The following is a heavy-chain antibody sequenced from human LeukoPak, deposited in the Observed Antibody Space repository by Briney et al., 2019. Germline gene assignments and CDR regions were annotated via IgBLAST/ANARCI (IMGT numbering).Heavy chain of an antibody. CDR2: IKQDGSEK. J-gene: IGHJ3*02. D-gene: IGHD2-2*01. V-gene: IGHV3-7*01. CDR3: TSLRTAVPHAGEAYDI. Sequence: GGSLRLSCAASGFTFSSYWMSWVRQAPGKGLEWMANIKQDGSEKYYVDSVKGRFTISRDNAKNSLYLQMNSLRAEDTAVYYCTSLRTAVPHAGEAYDIWGQGTLVTVSS. CDR1: GFTFSSYW.